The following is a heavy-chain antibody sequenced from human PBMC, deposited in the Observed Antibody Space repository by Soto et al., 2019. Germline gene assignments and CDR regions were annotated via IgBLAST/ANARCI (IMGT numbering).Heavy chain of an antibody. D-gene: IGHD2-15*01. Sequence: LSLTCAVYGGSFSGYYWSWIRQPPGKGLEWIGEINHSGSTNYSPSLKSRVTISVDTSKNQFSLKLSSVTAADTAVYYCASRSYCSGGSCYSPLDYWGQGTLVTVSS. V-gene: IGHV4-34*01. J-gene: IGHJ4*02. CDR2: INHSGST. CDR1: GGSFSGYY. CDR3: ASRSYCSGGSCYSPLDY.